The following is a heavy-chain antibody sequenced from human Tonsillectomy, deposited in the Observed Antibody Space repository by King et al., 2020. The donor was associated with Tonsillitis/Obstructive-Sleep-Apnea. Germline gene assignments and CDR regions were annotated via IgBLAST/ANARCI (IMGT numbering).Heavy chain of an antibody. J-gene: IGHJ3*02. D-gene: IGHD1-26*01. CDR3: ARHCKLLERGAFDI. CDR2: VYPGDSDT. V-gene: IGHV5-51*01. CDR1: GYIFTNYW. Sequence: QLVQSGAEVKKPGESLKIYCKGSGYIFTNYWIGWVRQMSGKGMEWMGIVYPGDSDTRYSPSFEGQVTFSADRSISTANLPWSSLKASDTAMYYCARHCKLLERGAFDIWGQGTMLTVSS.